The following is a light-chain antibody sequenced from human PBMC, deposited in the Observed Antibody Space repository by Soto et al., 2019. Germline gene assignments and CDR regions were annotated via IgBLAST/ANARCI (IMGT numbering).Light chain of an antibody. CDR3: QQLNIYQALT. Sequence: DIQLTQSPSFLSASVGDRVTITCRASQGISSYLAWYQQKPGKAPKLLIYAASTLQSGVPSRFSGSGSGTEFTLTISSLLPEDFATYYCQQLNIYQALTFGGGTKAEIK. CDR2: AAS. CDR1: QGISSY. V-gene: IGKV1-9*01. J-gene: IGKJ4*01.